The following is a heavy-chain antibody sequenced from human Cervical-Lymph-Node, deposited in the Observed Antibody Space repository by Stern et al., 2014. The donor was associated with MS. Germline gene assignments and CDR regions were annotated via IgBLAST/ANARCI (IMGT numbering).Heavy chain of an antibody. V-gene: IGHV3-21*01. D-gene: IGHD3-10*01. CDR2: LSSSSSYI. CDR3: ARAGLLWFGPYDAFDI. Sequence: EVQLVESGGGLVKPGGSLRLSCAASGFTFSSYSMNWVRQAPGKGLEWVSSLSSSSSYIYYADSVKGRFTISRDNAKNSLYLQMNSLRAEDTAVYYCARAGLLWFGPYDAFDIWGQGTMVTVS. J-gene: IGHJ3*02. CDR1: GFTFSSYS.